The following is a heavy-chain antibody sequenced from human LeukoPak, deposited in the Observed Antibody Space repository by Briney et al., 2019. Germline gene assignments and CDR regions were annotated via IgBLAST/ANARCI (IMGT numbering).Heavy chain of an antibody. J-gene: IGHJ4*02. CDR3: ARDNGQMAAKVFDY. Sequence: PSETLSLTCAVSGGSISSSNWWSWVRQPPGKGLEWIGEIYHSGSTNYNPSLKSRVTISVDKSKNQFSLKLSSVTAADTAVYYCARDNGQMAAKVFDYWGQGTLVTVSS. CDR1: GGSISSSNW. D-gene: IGHD5-24*01. CDR2: IYHSGST. V-gene: IGHV4-4*02.